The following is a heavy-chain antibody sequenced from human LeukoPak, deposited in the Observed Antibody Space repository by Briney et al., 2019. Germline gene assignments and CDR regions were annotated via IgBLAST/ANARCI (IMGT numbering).Heavy chain of an antibody. Sequence: GASVKVSCKASGGTFSSYAISWVRQAPGQGLEWMGGIIPIFGTANYAQKFQGRVTITADESTSTAYMELSSLRSEDTAVYYCARDHVVGATSEAFDIWGQGKMVPSLQ. D-gene: IGHD1-26*01. V-gene: IGHV1-69*13. CDR1: GGTFSSYA. J-gene: IGHJ3*02. CDR2: IIPIFGTA. CDR3: ARDHVVGATSEAFDI.